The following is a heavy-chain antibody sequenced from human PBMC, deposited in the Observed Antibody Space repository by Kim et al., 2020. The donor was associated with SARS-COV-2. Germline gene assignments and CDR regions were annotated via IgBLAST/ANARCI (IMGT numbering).Heavy chain of an antibody. CDR3: ARDYGSGSYRFDY. J-gene: IGHJ4*02. Sequence: AQNLQGRVTMTTDTSTSTAYMELRNLRSDATAVYYCARDYGSGSYRFDYWGQGTLVTVSS. D-gene: IGHD3-10*01. V-gene: IGHV1-18*01.